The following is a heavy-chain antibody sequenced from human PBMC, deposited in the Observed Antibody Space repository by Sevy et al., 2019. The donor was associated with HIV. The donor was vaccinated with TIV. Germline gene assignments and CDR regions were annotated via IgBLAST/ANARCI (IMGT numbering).Heavy chain of an antibody. CDR1: GYTFTDYY. Sequence: ASVKVSCKASGYTFTDYYMYWVRQAPGQGLEWMGWINPNSGGTNYAQKFQGRVTMTRDTSIRTAYMELSRLGSDDTAMYYCARDPSRAAEGWFDPWGQGTLVTISS. D-gene: IGHD6-13*01. J-gene: IGHJ5*02. V-gene: IGHV1-2*02. CDR2: INPNSGGT. CDR3: ARDPSRAAEGWFDP.